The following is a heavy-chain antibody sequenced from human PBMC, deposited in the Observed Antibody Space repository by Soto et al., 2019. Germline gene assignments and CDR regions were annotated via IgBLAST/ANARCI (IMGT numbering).Heavy chain of an antibody. D-gene: IGHD2-8*01. Sequence: SQTLSLTCAISGDSVSSNSAAWNWIRQSPSRGLEWLGRTYYRSKWYNDYAVSVKSRITINPDTSKNQLSLQLNSVTPEDTAVYYCARGPPLYCTNGVCYPHYFDYWGQGTLVTVSS. J-gene: IGHJ4*02. V-gene: IGHV6-1*01. CDR1: GDSVSSNSAA. CDR2: TYYRSKWYN. CDR3: ARGPPLYCTNGVCYPHYFDY.